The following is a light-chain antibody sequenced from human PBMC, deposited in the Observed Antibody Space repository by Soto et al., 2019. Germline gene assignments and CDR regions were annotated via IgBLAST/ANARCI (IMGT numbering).Light chain of an antibody. CDR3: QKYNGGPRT. Sequence: DIQMTQSPSSLSASVGDRVTITCRASQGISNYLAWYQQKPGKVPKLLIYAASTLQSGVPSRFSGSGSGTDFTLTISSLQTEDVGSYYRQKYNGGPRTFGQGTKVEIK. J-gene: IGKJ1*01. CDR1: QGISNY. CDR2: AAS. V-gene: IGKV1-27*01.